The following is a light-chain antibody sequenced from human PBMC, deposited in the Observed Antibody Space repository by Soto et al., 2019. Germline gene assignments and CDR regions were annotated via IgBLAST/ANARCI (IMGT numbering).Light chain of an antibody. CDR3: ASSTSDSLYV. J-gene: IGLJ1*01. Sequence: QSVLTQPASVSGSPGQSITISCTGTSSDVGSYNLVSWYQQHPGKAPKLLINKVTNRPSGVSYRFSGSKSGNTASLTISALLAEDEADYFCASSTSDSLYVFGNGTKVTVL. CDR1: SSDVGSYNL. V-gene: IGLV2-14*02. CDR2: KVT.